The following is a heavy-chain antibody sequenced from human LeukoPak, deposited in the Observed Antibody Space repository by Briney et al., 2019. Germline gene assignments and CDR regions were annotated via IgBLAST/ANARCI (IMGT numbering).Heavy chain of an antibody. CDR2: INHSGST. CDR3: ARGLGRSITMVRGVMDV. Sequence: SETLSLTCTVYGGSFSGYYWSWIRQPPGKGLEWIGEINHSGSTNYNPSLKSRVPISLDTSKNQFYLKLSSVTAAGTAVYYCARGLGRSITMVRGVMDVWGQGTTVTVSS. D-gene: IGHD3-10*01. CDR1: GGSFSGYY. V-gene: IGHV4-34*01. J-gene: IGHJ6*02.